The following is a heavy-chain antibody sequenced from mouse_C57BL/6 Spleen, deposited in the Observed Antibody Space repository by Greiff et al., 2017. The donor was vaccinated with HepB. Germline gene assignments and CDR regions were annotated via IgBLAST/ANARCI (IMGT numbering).Heavy chain of an antibody. CDR2: IWTGGGT. J-gene: IGHJ4*01. D-gene: IGHD2-5*01. CDR3: ARTSYYSNYEGAMDY. V-gene: IGHV2-9-1*01. CDR1: GFSLTSYA. Sequence: QVQLQQSGPGLVAPSQSLSITCTVSGFSLTSYAISWVRQPPGKGLEWLGVIWTGGGTNYNSALKSRLSISKDNSKSQVFLKMNSLQTDDTARYYWARTSYYSNYEGAMDYWGQGTSVTVSS.